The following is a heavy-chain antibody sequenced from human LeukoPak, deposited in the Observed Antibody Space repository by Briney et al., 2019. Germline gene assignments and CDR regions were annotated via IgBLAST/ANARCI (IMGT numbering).Heavy chain of an antibody. CDR1: GFTFSSYW. Sequence: GGSLRLSCAASGFTFSSYWMSWVRQAPGKGLEWVANIKQDGSEKYYVDSVKGRFTISRDNAKNSLYLQMNSLRAEDTAVYYCARGGESGYVWGSYRNFDYWGQGTLVTVSS. CDR2: IKQDGSEK. J-gene: IGHJ4*02. CDR3: ARGGESGYVWGSYRNFDY. V-gene: IGHV3-7*01. D-gene: IGHD3-16*02.